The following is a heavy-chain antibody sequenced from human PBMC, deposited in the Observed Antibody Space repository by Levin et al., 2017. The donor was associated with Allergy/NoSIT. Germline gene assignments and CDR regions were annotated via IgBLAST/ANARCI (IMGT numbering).Heavy chain of an antibody. J-gene: IGHJ6*03. CDR2: IYRGGTT. CDR3: ARRYYGLGTYYMDV. Sequence: GGSLRLSCAASGFTVSSNYMSWVRQAPGKGLEWVSLIYRGGTTYYADSVKGRFTISRDNSNKTLYLQMNSLRAEDTAVYYCARRYYGLGTYYMDVWGKGTTVTVAS. V-gene: IGHV3-66*01. D-gene: IGHD3-10*01. CDR1: GFTVSSNY.